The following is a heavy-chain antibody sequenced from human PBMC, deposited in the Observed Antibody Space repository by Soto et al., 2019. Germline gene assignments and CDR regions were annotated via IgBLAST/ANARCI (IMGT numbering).Heavy chain of an antibody. CDR1: GYTFTSYD. J-gene: IGHJ4*02. CDR3: ARTIYYGSGSSDY. V-gene: IGHV1-18*01. D-gene: IGHD3-10*01. Sequence: XSVKVSCKASGYTFTSYDINWVRQATGQVLEWMGWMNXNNGNXNYAKKLQGRXXMTTDKSXXKAYMELRSLRSDETAVYYCARTIYYGSGSSDYWGQGTLVTVSS. CDR2: MNXNNGNX.